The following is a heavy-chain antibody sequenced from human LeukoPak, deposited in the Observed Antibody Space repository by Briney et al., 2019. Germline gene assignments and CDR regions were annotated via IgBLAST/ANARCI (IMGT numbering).Heavy chain of an antibody. V-gene: IGHV3-15*01. CDR3: TTEKDYGDYGAWYYYYYMDV. Sequence: GGSLRLSCAAPGFTFSNAWMSWVRQAPGKGLEWVGRIKSKTDGGTTDYAAPVKGRFTISRDDSKNTLYLQTNSLKTEDTAVYYCTTEKDYGDYGAWYYYYYMDVWGKGTTVTVSS. CDR2: IKSKTDGGTT. J-gene: IGHJ6*03. D-gene: IGHD4-17*01. CDR1: GFTFSNAW.